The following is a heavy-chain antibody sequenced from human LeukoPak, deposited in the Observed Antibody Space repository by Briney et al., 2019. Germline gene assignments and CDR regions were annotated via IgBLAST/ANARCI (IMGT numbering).Heavy chain of an antibody. CDR3: ARDEVEGYGMDV. V-gene: IGHV4-59*01. J-gene: IGHJ6*02. CDR2: IYHSGGT. CDR1: GDSICSYF. Sequence: SGTLSLTCTVSGDSICSYFWSWIRQSPGTGLEWIGHIYHSGGTNYNPSLKSRVTISIDTSKNQFSLKLTSVTSADTAVYYCARDEVEGYGMDVWGQGTTVTVSS.